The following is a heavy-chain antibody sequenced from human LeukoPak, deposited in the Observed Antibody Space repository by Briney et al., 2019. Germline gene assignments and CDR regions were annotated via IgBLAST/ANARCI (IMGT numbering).Heavy chain of an antibody. D-gene: IGHD3-10*01. V-gene: IGHV3-23*01. CDR3: AKDGANGGITMDY. Sequence: QAGGSLRLSCAAPGFTFSSYAMSWVRQAPGKGLDWVSAIRGSSASTYYADSVKGRLTISRDNSTNTLYLQMHSLRAEDTAVYYCAKDGANGGITMDYWGQGTLVTVSS. CDR1: GFTFSSYA. CDR2: IRGSSAST. J-gene: IGHJ4*02.